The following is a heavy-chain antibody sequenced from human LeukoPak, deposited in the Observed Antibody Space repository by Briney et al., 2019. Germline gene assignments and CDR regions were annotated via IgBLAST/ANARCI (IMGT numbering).Heavy chain of an antibody. CDR3: ARSPPRYCSSTSCYRHYYYYMDV. V-gene: IGHV3-48*01. Sequence: PGGSLRLSCAASGFTFSSYSMNWVRQAPGKGLEWVSYISSSSSTIYYADSVKGRFTISRDNAKNSLYLQMNSLRAEDTAVYYCARSPPRYCSSTSCYRHYYYYMDVWGKGTTVTVSS. J-gene: IGHJ6*03. CDR2: ISSSSSTI. CDR1: GFTFSSYS. D-gene: IGHD2-2*01.